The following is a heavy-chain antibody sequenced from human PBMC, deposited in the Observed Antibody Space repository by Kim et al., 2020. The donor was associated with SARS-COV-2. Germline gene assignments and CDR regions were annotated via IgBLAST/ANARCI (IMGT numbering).Heavy chain of an antibody. Sequence: GGSLRLSCAASGFTFSSYSMSWVRQAPGKGLEWVSSISGSGGSTYFADSVKGRFTISRDKSKNTLYLQMSTLRAEDTAVYFCAKDPESSSSYRAHREWGQGTLVTVSS. V-gene: IGHV3-23*01. CDR3: AKDPESSSSYRAHRE. D-gene: IGHD6-6*01. CDR1: GFTFSSYS. J-gene: IGHJ4*02. CDR2: ISGSGGST.